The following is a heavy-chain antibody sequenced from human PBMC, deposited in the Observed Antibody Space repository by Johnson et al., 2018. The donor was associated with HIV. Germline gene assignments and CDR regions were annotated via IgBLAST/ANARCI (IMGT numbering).Heavy chain of an antibody. V-gene: IGHV3-13*01. CDR1: GFTFSSYD. D-gene: IGHD1-26*01. CDR2: IGTAGDT. CDR3: AKDGRARHEGAFDI. J-gene: IGHJ3*02. Sequence: VQLVESGGGLVQPGGSLRLSCAASGFTFSSYDMHWVRQATGKGLEWVSAIGTAGDTYYPGSVKGRFTIYRENAKNSLYLQMNSLRAEDTALYCWAKDGRARHEGAFDIWGQGTMVTVSS.